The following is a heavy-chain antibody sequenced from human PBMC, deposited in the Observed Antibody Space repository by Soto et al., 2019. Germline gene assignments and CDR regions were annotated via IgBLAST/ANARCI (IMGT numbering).Heavy chain of an antibody. J-gene: IGHJ6*02. CDR1: GFTFSSYW. CDR2: IKQDGSEK. CDR3: AREQQLGYYGMDV. D-gene: IGHD6-13*01. Sequence: QSGGSLRLSCAASGFTFSSYWMSWVRQAPGKGLEWVANIKQDGSEKYYVDSVKGRFTISRDNAKNSLYLQMNSLRAEDTAVYYCAREQQLGYYGMDVWGQGTTVTVSS. V-gene: IGHV3-7*01.